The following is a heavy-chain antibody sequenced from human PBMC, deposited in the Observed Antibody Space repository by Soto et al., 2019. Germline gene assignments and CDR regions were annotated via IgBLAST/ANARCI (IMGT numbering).Heavy chain of an antibody. CDR1: GGTFSSYA. D-gene: IGHD3-22*01. Sequence: QVQLVQSGAEVKKPGSSVKVSCEASGGTFSSYAISWVRQAPGQGLEWMGGIIPIFGTANYAQKFQGRVTITADESTSTAYMELSSLRSEDTAVYYCARAYYYDSSGYYLHFDYWGQGTLVTVSS. J-gene: IGHJ4*02. CDR2: IIPIFGTA. V-gene: IGHV1-69*01. CDR3: ARAYYYDSSGYYLHFDY.